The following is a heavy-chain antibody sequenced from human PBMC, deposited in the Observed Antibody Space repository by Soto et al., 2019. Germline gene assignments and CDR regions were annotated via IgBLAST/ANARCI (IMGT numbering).Heavy chain of an antibody. Sequence: LRLSCTTSGFNFDDYALSWFRQAPGKGLEWVGFIRSESYGGTADYAASVRGRFTISRDDSKSIAYLQMNSLKSEDTAVYFCTRESDILTGYYNYYWGRGTLVTVSS. D-gene: IGHD3-9*01. J-gene: IGHJ4*02. CDR3: TRESDILTGYYNYY. CDR2: IRSESYGGTA. V-gene: IGHV3-49*03. CDR1: GFNFDDYA.